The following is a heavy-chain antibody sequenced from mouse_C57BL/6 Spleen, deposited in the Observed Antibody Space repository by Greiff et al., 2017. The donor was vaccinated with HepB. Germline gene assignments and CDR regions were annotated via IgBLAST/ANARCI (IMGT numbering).Heavy chain of an antibody. J-gene: IGHJ4*01. Sequence: QVQLQQSGAELARPGASVKMSCKASGYTFTSYTMHWVKQRPGQGLEWIGYINPSSGYTKYNQKFKDKATLTADKSSSTAYMQLSSLTSEDSAVYYCARETVVATDYAMDYWGQGTSVTVSS. D-gene: IGHD1-1*01. CDR2: INPSSGYT. CDR1: GYTFTSYT. CDR3: ARETVVATDYAMDY. V-gene: IGHV1-4*01.